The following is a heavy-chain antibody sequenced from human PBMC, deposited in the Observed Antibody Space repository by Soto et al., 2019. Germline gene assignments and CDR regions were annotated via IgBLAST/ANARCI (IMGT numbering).Heavy chain of an antibody. D-gene: IGHD6-19*01. CDR1: GGSISSSSYY. CDR3: ERHSSGWYNPFEAFDI. J-gene: IGHJ3*02. CDR2: IYYSGST. Sequence: QLQLQESGPGLVKPSETLSLTCTVSGGSISSSSYYWGWIRQPPGKGLEWIGSIYYSGSTYYNPSLKSRVTISVDTSKNQFSLKLSPVTAADTAVYYCERHSSGWYNPFEAFDIWGQGTMVTVSS. V-gene: IGHV4-39*01.